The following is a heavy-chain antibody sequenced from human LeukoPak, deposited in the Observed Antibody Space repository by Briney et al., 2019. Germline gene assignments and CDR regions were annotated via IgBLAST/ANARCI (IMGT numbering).Heavy chain of an antibody. Sequence: GGSLRLSCAASGFTFSSYGMSWVRQAPGKGLEWVSAISGSGGSTYYADSVKGRFTISRDNSKNTLYLQMNSLRAEDTAVYYCATRGAVADPGSWGQGTLVTVSS. V-gene: IGHV3-23*01. CDR1: GFTFSSYG. D-gene: IGHD6-19*01. J-gene: IGHJ4*02. CDR3: ATRGAVADPGS. CDR2: ISGSGGST.